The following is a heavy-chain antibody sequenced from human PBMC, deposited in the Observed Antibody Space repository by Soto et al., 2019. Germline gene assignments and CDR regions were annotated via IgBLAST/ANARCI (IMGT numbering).Heavy chain of an antibody. V-gene: IGHV4-31*03. Sequence: QVQLQESGPGLVKPSQTLSLTCSVSGVSINSGGYYWSWIRHHPGKGLERIGYIYYTGHTFYNASLKSRVAMSLGTSKNQFFLKLSSVTAADTAVYYCARGSQLERDALDIWGQGTMVTVSS. CDR3: ARGSQLERDALDI. J-gene: IGHJ3*02. CDR1: GVSINSGGYY. CDR2: IYYTGHT. D-gene: IGHD1-1*01.